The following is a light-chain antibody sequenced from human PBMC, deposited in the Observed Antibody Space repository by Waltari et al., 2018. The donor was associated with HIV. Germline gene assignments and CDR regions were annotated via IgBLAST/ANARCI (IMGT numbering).Light chain of an antibody. J-gene: IGLJ2*01. CDR3: SSYGDNIRVL. Sequence: QSALTQPPSASGSLGQSVTISCTGSSSDIGAYDSVLWFQQHPNNAPKLLLYEVSKRPSGVPDRFSGSRSGETAFLSVSGLQPDDTAAYFCSSYGDNIRVLFGGGTNLTVL. V-gene: IGLV2-8*01. CDR2: EVS. CDR1: SSDIGAYDS.